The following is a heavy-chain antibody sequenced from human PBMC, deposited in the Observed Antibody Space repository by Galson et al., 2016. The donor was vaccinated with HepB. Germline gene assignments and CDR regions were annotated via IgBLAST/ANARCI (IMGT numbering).Heavy chain of an antibody. CDR2: TKNKANSYTK. J-gene: IGHJ5*02. D-gene: IGHD3-10*01. V-gene: IGHV3-72*01. CDR1: GFIFSGHY. CDR3: AVWFGGRSNS. Sequence: SLRLSCAASGFIFSGHYMEWVRQAPGKGLEWVGRTKNKANSYTKEYAASVEGRFTISRDDSKNSLYLQMNSLEIEDTAVYYCAVWFGGRSNSWGQGTLVTVSS.